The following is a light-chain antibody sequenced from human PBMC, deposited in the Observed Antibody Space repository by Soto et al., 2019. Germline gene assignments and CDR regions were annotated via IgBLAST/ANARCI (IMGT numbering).Light chain of an antibody. J-gene: IGKJ5*01. Sequence: IQLTQSPSSLSASLGDSVTITCLASQGISSFLAWYQQKPGKAPKLLIYAASTLQSGVPSRFSGSGSGTDFTLTISSLQPEDFATYFCQQLNSYPITFGQGGRLEIK. V-gene: IGKV1-9*01. CDR2: AAS. CDR3: QQLNSYPIT. CDR1: QGISSF.